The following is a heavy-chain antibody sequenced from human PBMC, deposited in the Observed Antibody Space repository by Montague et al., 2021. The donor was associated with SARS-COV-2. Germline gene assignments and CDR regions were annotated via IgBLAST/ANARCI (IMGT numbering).Heavy chain of an antibody. V-gene: IGHV4-4*02. CDR3: ATVFGGCSATSCYLYN. J-gene: IGHJ4*02. D-gene: IGHD2-2*01. CDR2: IHHIVGT. Sequence: SETLSLTCAVSGDSMSSNNWWTWVRQSPGKGLEWIGEIHHIVGTNYNPSLKSRVSISVDKSRNQFSLNLNSVTAADTAFYYCATVFGGCSATSCYLYNWGWGTLVTVSS. CDR1: GDSMSSNNW.